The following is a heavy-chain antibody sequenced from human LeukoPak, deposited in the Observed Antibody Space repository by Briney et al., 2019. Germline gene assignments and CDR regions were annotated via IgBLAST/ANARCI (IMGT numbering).Heavy chain of an antibody. V-gene: IGHV3-74*01. J-gene: IGHJ6*02. CDR2: INTDGSTT. CDR3: ASLLLWFGELSYYYGMDV. Sequence: GGSLRLSCAASGFTFSNYWMHWVRQAPGKGLVWVSRINTDGSTTTYADSVKGRFTISRDNAKNSLYLQMNSLRDEDTAVYYCASLLLWFGELSYYYGMDVWGQGTTVTVSS. D-gene: IGHD3-10*01. CDR1: GFTFSNYW.